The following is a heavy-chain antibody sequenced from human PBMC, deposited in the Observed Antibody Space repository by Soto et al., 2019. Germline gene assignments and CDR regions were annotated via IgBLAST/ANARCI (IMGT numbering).Heavy chain of an antibody. V-gene: IGHV4-59*01. Sequence: SETLSLTCTVSGGSISDYYWSWIRQPPGRGLEWIGYIHYSGSTNYNPSLRSRVTMSVDTSENQFSLKLTSVTAADTAVYYCARPPSGTTTFFDSWGQGTLVTVSS. D-gene: IGHD1-7*01. CDR1: GGSISDYY. CDR3: ARPPSGTTTFFDS. CDR2: IHYSGST. J-gene: IGHJ4*02.